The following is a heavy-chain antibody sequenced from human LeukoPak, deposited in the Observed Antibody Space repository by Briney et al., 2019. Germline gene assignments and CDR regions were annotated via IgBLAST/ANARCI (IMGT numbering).Heavy chain of an antibody. Sequence: GGSLRLSCAASGFTFSSYAMSWVRQAPGKGLEWVSAISGSGGSTYYADSVKGRFTISRDNSKNTLYLQMNSLRAEDTAVYYCAKRDFGVVIISKVNYYYYGMDVWGQGTTVTVSS. D-gene: IGHD3-3*01. V-gene: IGHV3-23*01. CDR3: AKRDFGVVIISKVNYYYYGMDV. CDR2: ISGSGGST. J-gene: IGHJ6*02. CDR1: GFTFSSYA.